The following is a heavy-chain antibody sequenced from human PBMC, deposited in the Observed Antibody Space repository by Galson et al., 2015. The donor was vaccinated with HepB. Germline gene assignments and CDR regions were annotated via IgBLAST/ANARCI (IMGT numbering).Heavy chain of an antibody. CDR1: GFIFGSYW. D-gene: IGHD6-13*01. CDR2: IKLDGSDK. V-gene: IGHV3-7*03. Sequence: SCAASGFIFGSYWMSWVRQAPGKGLEWVANIKLDGSDKYYVDSVKGRFTISRDNAKNSLYLQMNNLRAEDTAIYYCAKDDAGIGMSYWGRGTLVTVFS. J-gene: IGHJ4*02. CDR3: AKDDAGIGMSY.